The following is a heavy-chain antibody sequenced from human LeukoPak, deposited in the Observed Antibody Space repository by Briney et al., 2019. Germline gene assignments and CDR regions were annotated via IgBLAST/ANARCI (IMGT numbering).Heavy chain of an antibody. Sequence: GGSLRLSCAASGFTFSSYWMSWVRQAPGKGLEWVANIKQDGSEKYYVDSVKGRFTISRDNAKNSLYLQMNSLRVEDTAVYYCARGTSPIAVVVAAKDYWGQGTLVTVSS. CDR1: GFTFSSYW. CDR2: IKQDGSEK. J-gene: IGHJ4*02. D-gene: IGHD2-15*01. V-gene: IGHV3-7*01. CDR3: ARGTSPIAVVVAAKDY.